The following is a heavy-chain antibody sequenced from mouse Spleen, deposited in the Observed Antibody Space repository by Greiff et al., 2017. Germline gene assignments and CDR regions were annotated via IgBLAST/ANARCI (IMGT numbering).Heavy chain of an antibody. CDR3: ARYYSQGAMDY. J-gene: IGHJ4*01. V-gene: IGHV7-3*01. D-gene: IGHD2-12*01. CDR2: IRNKANGYTT. CDR1: GFTFTDYY. Sequence: VQLKESGGGLVQPGGSLSLSCAASGFTFTDYYMSWVRQPPGKALEWLGFIRNKANGYTTEYSASVKGRFTISRDNSQSILYLQMNALRAEDSATYYCARYYSQGAMDYWGQGTSVTVSS.